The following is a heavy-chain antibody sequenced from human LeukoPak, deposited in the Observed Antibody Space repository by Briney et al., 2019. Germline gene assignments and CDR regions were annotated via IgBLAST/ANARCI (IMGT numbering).Heavy chain of an antibody. J-gene: IGHJ4*02. D-gene: IGHD6-19*01. CDR2: IRQDGSDK. V-gene: IGHV3-7*01. Sequence: PGGSLRLSCAASGFTFSSYCMNWVRQAPGKGLEWVANIRQDGSDKYYVDSVKGRFTISRDNAKNSLYPQMNSLRAEDTAVYYCARDATWQWLVPDYWGQGTLVTVSS. CDR3: ARDATWQWLVPDY. CDR1: GFTFSSYC.